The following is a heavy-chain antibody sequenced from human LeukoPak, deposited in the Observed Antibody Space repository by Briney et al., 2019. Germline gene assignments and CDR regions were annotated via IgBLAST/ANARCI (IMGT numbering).Heavy chain of an antibody. D-gene: IGHD6-19*01. CDR1: GYTFTGCY. Sequence: ASVKVSCKASGYTFTGCYMHWVRQAPGQGLEWMGWINPDSGGTHYAQKFQGRVTMTRDTSTSTAYMELRRLRSDDTAVYYCASGSSLDGSSGWPTHYYWGQGTLVTVSS. CDR2: INPDSGGT. V-gene: IGHV1-2*02. J-gene: IGHJ4*02. CDR3: ASGSSLDGSSGWPTHYY.